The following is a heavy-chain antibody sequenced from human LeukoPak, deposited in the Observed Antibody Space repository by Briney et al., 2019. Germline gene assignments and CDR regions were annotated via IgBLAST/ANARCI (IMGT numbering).Heavy chain of an antibody. Sequence: ASVKVSCKASGYTFTGYYIHWVRQAPGQGLEWMGWITPNNGGTNYAQKFQGRVTMTGDTSISTAYMELSRLRSDDTAVYYCAREGQWLVRYFDYWGQGTLVTVSS. CDR3: AREGQWLVRYFDY. CDR2: ITPNNGGT. V-gene: IGHV1-2*02. CDR1: GYTFTGYY. D-gene: IGHD6-19*01. J-gene: IGHJ4*02.